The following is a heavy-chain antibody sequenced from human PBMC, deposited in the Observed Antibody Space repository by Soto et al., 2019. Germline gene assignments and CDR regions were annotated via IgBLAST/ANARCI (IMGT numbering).Heavy chain of an antibody. CDR2: ISYDGSNK. CDR3: ARSGGYSGYDAFDI. J-gene: IGHJ3*02. CDR1: GFTFSSYA. Sequence: GGSLRLSCAASGFTFSSYAMHWVRQAPGKGLEWVAVISYDGSNKYYADSVKGRFTISRDNSKKTLYLQMNSLRAEDTAVYYCARSGGYSGYDAFDIWGQGTMVTVSS. D-gene: IGHD5-12*01. V-gene: IGHV3-30*04.